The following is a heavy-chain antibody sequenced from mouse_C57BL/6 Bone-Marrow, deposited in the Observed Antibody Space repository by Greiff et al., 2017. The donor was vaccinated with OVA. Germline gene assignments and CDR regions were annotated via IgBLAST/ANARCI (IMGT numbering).Heavy chain of an antibody. CDR1: GYTFTSYW. CDR2: IDPSDSYT. V-gene: IGHV1-50*01. CDR3: AREGVTTVDY. D-gene: IGHD2-2*01. J-gene: IGHJ2*01. Sequence: VQLQQPGAELVKPGASVKLSCKASGYTFTSYWMQWVKQRPGQGLEWIGEIDPSDSYTNYNQKFKGKATLTVDTSSSTAYMQLSSLTSEDSAVYYCAREGVTTVDYWGQGTTLTVSS.